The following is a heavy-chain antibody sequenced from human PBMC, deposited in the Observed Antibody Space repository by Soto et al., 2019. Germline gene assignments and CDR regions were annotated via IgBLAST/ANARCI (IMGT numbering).Heavy chain of an antibody. J-gene: IGHJ6*01. CDR3: ARGSSSGSSPSGMDV. CDR1: GGSISSGGYY. Sequence: LSLTCTVSGGSISSGGYYWSWIRQHPGKGLEWIGYIYYSGSTYYNPSLKRRVTISVDTSKNQFSLKLSSVTAADTAVYYCARGSSSGSSPSGMDVWGQGTTVTVSS. V-gene: IGHV4-31*03. D-gene: IGHD3-10*01. CDR2: IYYSGST.